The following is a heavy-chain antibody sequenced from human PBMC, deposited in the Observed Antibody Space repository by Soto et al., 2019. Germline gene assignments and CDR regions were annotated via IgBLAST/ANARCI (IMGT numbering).Heavy chain of an antibody. CDR2: MYHSGST. V-gene: IGHV4-4*02. CDR1: GGSISSSNW. CDR3: ARVSGSYYYGMDV. J-gene: IGHJ6*02. Sequence: QVQLQESGPGLVKPSGTLSLTCAVSGGSISSSNWWSWVRQPPGKGLEWIGEMYHSGSTNYNPSLKSRFTISVDKSKNQFSLKLSSVTAADTAVYYCARVSGSYYYGMDVWGQGTTVTVSS. D-gene: IGHD1-26*01.